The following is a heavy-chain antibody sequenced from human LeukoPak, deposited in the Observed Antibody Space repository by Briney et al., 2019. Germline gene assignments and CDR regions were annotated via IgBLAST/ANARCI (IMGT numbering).Heavy chain of an antibody. CDR3: ASLRGVNR. CDR1: GFTFSDYY. CDR2: ISSSGTTI. Sequence: GGSLRLSYAASGFTFSDYYMSWIRQPPGKGLEWVSYISSSGTTIYYADSVRGRFTVSRDNAKNSLYLQMDSLSAEDTAVYYCASLRGVNRWGQGTLVTVSS. D-gene: IGHD3-10*01. V-gene: IGHV3-11*01. J-gene: IGHJ4*02.